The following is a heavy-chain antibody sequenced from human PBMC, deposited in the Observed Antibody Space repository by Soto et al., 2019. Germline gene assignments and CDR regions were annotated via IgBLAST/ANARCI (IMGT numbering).Heavy chain of an antibody. CDR3: ARAYCSGGSCYPLPGPYFDY. CDR2: INHSGST. D-gene: IGHD2-15*01. Sequence: QVQLQQWGAGLLKPSETLSLTCAVYGGSFSGYYWSWIRQPPGKGLEWIGEINHSGSTNYNPSLKSRVTISVDTSKNQFSLKLSSVTAADTVVYYCARAYCSGGSCYPLPGPYFDYWGQGTLVTVSS. V-gene: IGHV4-34*01. J-gene: IGHJ4*02. CDR1: GGSFSGYY.